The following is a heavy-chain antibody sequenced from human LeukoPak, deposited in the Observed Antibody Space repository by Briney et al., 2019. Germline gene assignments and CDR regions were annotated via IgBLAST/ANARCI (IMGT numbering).Heavy chain of an antibody. V-gene: IGHV4-59*01. J-gene: IGHJ4*02. Sequence: SETLSLTCTVSGGSISSYYWSWIRQPPGKGLEWIGYIYYRGSTNYNPSLKSRVTISVDTSKNQFSLKLSSVTTADTAVYYCARGSGKIFDYWGQGTLVTVSS. CDR1: GGSISSYY. D-gene: IGHD3-3*01. CDR3: ARGSGKIFDY. CDR2: IYYRGST.